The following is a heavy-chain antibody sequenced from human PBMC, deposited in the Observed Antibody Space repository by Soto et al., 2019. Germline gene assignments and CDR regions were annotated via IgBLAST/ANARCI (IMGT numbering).Heavy chain of an antibody. Sequence: PSETLSLTCTVSGGSISSYYWSWIRQPPGKGLEWIGYIYYSGSTNYNPSLKSRVTISVDTSKNQFSLKLSSVTAADTAVYYCARDSGYWSGWFDPWGQGTLVTVSS. D-gene: IGHD2-15*01. CDR2: IYYSGST. CDR3: ARDSGYWSGWFDP. V-gene: IGHV4-59*01. CDR1: GGSISSYY. J-gene: IGHJ5*02.